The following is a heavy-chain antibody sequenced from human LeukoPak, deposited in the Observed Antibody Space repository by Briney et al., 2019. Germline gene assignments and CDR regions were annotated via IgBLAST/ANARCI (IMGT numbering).Heavy chain of an antibody. V-gene: IGHV4-39*01. J-gene: IGHJ4*02. Sequence: SETLSLTCTVSGGSISSSSYYWGWIRQPPGKGLEWIGSIYYSGSTHYNPSLKSRVTISVDTSKNQFSLKLSSVTAADTAVYYCARHEGGGFQYYFDYWGQGTLVTVSS. CDR3: ARHEGGGFQYYFDY. D-gene: IGHD2-15*01. CDR2: IYYSGST. CDR1: GGSISSSSYY.